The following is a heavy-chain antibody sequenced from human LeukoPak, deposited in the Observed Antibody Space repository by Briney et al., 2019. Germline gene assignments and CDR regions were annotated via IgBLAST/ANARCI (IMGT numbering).Heavy chain of an antibody. Sequence: PGGSLRLSCAASGFTFSNYGMHWVRQAPGKGLEWVAVIWYDGSNKYYADSVKGRITISRDNAKNSLYLQMNSLSAEDTAVYYCARSPGISVTGVDDAFDIWGQGTMATVSS. V-gene: IGHV3-33*03. CDR3: ARSPGISVTGVDDAFDI. CDR2: IWYDGSNK. CDR1: GFTFSNYG. J-gene: IGHJ3*02. D-gene: IGHD6-19*01.